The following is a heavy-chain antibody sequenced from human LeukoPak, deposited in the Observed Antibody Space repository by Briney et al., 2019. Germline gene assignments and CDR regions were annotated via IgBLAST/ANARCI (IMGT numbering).Heavy chain of an antibody. D-gene: IGHD3-9*01. CDR2: ISYDGSNK. CDR3: ARLGLILFDWPTEGYFDY. V-gene: IGHV3-30-3*01. J-gene: IGHJ4*02. Sequence: PGRSLGLSCAASGFTFSSYAMHWVRQAPGKGLEWVAVISYDGSNKYYADSVKGRFTISRDNSKNTLYLQMNSLRAEDTAVYYCARLGLILFDWPTEGYFDYWGQGTLVTVSS. CDR1: GFTFSSYA.